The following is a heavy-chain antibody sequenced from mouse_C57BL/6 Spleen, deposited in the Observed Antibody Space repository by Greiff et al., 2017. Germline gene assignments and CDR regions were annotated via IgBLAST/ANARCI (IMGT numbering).Heavy chain of an antibody. D-gene: IGHD3-3*01. CDR3: ARGDHYFDY. CDR1: GYTFTSYW. Sequence: VQLQQSGAELAKPGASVKLSCKASGYTFTSYWMHWVKQRPGQGLEWIGYINPSSGYTKYNQKFKDKDTLTADKSSSTAYMQLSSLTYEDSAVYYCARGDHYFDYWGQGTTLTVSS. J-gene: IGHJ2*01. CDR2: INPSSGYT. V-gene: IGHV1-7*01.